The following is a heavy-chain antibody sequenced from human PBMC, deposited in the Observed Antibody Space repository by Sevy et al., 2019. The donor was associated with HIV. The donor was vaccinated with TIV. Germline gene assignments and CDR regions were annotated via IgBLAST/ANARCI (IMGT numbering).Heavy chain of an antibody. D-gene: IGHD3-3*01. CDR1: GFNFSSYG. V-gene: IGHV3-30*18. CDR2: ISYDGSSK. Sequence: GSLRLSCAASGFNFSSYGMHWVRQAPGKGLEWVAVISYDGSSKYYAESVKGRFTISRDNSKNTLYLQISSLGAEDTAVYYCAKDSGSYYDFWSGHDAFDIWGQGTMVTVSS. J-gene: IGHJ3*02. CDR3: AKDSGSYYDFWSGHDAFDI.